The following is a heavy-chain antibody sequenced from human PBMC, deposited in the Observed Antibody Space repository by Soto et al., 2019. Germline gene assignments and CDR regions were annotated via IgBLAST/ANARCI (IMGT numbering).Heavy chain of an antibody. V-gene: IGHV1-8*01. J-gene: IGHJ2*01. CDR2: MNPNSGNT. Sequence: QVQLVQSGAEVKKPGASVKVSCKASGYTFTSYDINWVRQATGQGLEWMGWMNPNSGNTGYAEKFQGRVTMTRKTSLSTGYMELSRLRSEDTAVYYWAVFGGNRYWYFDPWGRGTLVTVSS. CDR3: AVFGGNRYWYFDP. CDR1: GYTFTSYD. D-gene: IGHD2-15*01.